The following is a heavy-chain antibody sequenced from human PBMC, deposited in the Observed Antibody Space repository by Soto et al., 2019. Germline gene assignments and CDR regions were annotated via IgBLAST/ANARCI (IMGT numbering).Heavy chain of an antibody. J-gene: IGHJ4*02. CDR2: VSASGSIT. Sequence: EVQVLESGGGLVQPGGSLRLSCAASGFRFSNYDMSWVRQAPGKGLEWVSGVSASGSITSYADSAKGRFTISRDNAENTMFLQMNSLRAEDTAVYFCAKGDCSGGMGYRGFDYWGQGTLVTVSA. CDR3: AKGDCSGGMGYRGFDY. CDR1: GFRFSNYD. V-gene: IGHV3-23*01. D-gene: IGHD2-15*01.